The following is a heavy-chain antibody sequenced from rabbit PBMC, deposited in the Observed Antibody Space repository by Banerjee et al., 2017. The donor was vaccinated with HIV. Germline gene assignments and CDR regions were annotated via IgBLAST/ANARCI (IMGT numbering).Heavy chain of an antibody. J-gene: IGHJ3*01. D-gene: IGHD6-1*01. CDR3: ARRYSYDYGIDGGALNL. V-gene: IGHV1S47*01. CDR2: IVSSSAHR. Sequence: QEQLVESGGGLVQPEGSLTLTCKASGFDFTSNEVCWVRPAPGKGLELIACIVSSSAHRWYVGWAEGRFIIGRASATPVTLQMTSLKAADAATYFCARRYSYDYGIDGGALNLWGQGTLV. CDR1: GFDFTSNE.